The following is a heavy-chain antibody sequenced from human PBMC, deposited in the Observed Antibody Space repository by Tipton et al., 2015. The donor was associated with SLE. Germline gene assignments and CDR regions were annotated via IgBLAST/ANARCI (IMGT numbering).Heavy chain of an antibody. V-gene: IGHV3-66*01. D-gene: IGHD5-24*01. Sequence: GSLRLSCAASGFTVNNNYMTWLRQPPGRGPEYVSVSYNGDETYYADSVKGRFTISRDSSKNTLYLQMNSLRAEDTAVYYCATLEMANAYYFDFWGQGSLGTVSS. CDR1: GFTVNNNY. CDR3: ATLEMANAYYFDF. CDR2: SYNGDET. J-gene: IGHJ4*02.